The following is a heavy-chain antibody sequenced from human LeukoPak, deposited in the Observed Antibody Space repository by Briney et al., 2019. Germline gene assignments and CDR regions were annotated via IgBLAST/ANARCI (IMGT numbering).Heavy chain of an antibody. D-gene: IGHD4-17*01. Sequence: GESLKISCKGSGYSFTSYXXXXXRQMXGKGLXXXXIIYPGDSDTRYSPSFQGQVTISADKSISTAYLQWSSLKASDTAMYYCARPRYGDYPEYYFDYWGQGTLVTVSS. J-gene: IGHJ4*02. V-gene: IGHV5-51*01. CDR2: IYPGDSDT. CDR3: ARPRYGDYPEYYFDY. CDR1: GYSFTSYX.